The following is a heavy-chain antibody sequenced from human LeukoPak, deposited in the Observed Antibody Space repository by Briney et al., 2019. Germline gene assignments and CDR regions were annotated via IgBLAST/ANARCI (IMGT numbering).Heavy chain of an antibody. CDR2: ISSSSSYI. V-gene: IGHV3-21*01. Sequence: GGSLRLSCAASGFTFSSYSMNWVRQAPGKGLEWVSSISSSSSYIYYADSVKGRFTISRDNAKNSLYLQMNSLRAEDTAVYYCARDCSSTSCQDGYYFDYWGQGTLVTVSS. D-gene: IGHD2-2*01. CDR3: ARDCSSTSCQDGYYFDY. CDR1: GFTFSSYS. J-gene: IGHJ4*02.